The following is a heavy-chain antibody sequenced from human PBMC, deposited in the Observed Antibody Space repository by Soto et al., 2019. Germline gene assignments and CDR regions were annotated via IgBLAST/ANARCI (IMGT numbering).Heavy chain of an antibody. CDR2: ISAYNGNT. V-gene: IGHV1-18*01. J-gene: IGHJ6*03. CDR1: GYTFTSYG. D-gene: IGHD2-2*01. CDR3: ARVPAAIGYYYYYMDV. Sequence: QVQLVQSGAEVKKPGASVKVSCKASGYTFTSYGISWVRQAPGQRLEWMGWISAYNGNTNYAQKLQGRVTMTTDTSTSTAYMELTSLRSDDTAVYYCARVPAAIGYYYYYMDVWGKGTTVTVSS.